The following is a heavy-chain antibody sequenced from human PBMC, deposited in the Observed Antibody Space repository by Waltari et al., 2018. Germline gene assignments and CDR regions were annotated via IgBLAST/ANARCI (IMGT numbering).Heavy chain of an antibody. CDR1: GFSLSPCGLC. J-gene: IGHJ2*01. V-gene: IGHV2-70*15. D-gene: IGHD2-15*01. Sequence: HVTLRESGPALVTPTQTLTLTCACYGFSLSPCGLCVHWICQPPGKALEWLARIDWDDDKYYSTSLKTRLTISKDTSKNQVVLTMTNMDPVDTATYDCARSDREVVVAKGGSHWYFDLWGRGTLVTVSS. CDR2: IDWDDDK. CDR3: ARSDREVVVAKGGSHWYFDL.